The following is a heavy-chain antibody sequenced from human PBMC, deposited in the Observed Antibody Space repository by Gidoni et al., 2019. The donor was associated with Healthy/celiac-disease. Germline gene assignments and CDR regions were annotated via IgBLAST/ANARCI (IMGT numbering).Heavy chain of an antibody. CDR2: NSSSSSYR. V-gene: IGHV3-21*01. Sequence: EVKLVESGGGLVKPGGSLRLSCAAPGVTSSSSGMNWVRQAPGKGLELVSSNSSSSSYRYYADSVKGRFTISRDNAKHSLYLQMNSLRAEDTAVYYCARDPGWGSDYHYYYMDVWGKGTTVTVSS. CDR1: GVTSSSSG. J-gene: IGHJ6*03. D-gene: IGHD2-15*01. CDR3: ARDPGWGSDYHYYYMDV.